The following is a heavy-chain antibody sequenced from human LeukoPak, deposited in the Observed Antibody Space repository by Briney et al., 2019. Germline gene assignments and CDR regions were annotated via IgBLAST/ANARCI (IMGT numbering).Heavy chain of an antibody. CDR3: ARDLLSSSSSSNAFDI. CDR2: IYYSGST. J-gene: IGHJ3*02. Sequence: SETLSLTCTVSGGSISSSSYYWGWIRQPPGKGLEWIGSIYYSGSTYYNPSLKSRVTISVDTSKNQFSLKLSSVTAADTAVYYSARDLLSSSSSSNAFDIWGQGTMVTVSS. D-gene: IGHD6-6*01. CDR1: GGSISSSSYY. V-gene: IGHV4-39*07.